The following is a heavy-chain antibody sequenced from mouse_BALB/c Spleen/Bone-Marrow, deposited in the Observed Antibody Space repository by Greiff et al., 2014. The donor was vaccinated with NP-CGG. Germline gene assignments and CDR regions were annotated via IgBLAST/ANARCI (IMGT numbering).Heavy chain of an antibody. D-gene: IGHD1-1*01. CDR1: GFNIKDTY. CDR3: AIYYYGSSGFAY. J-gene: IGHJ3*01. Sequence: VQLKESGAELVKPGASVKLSCTASGFNIKDTYMHWVKQRPEQGLEWIGRIDPGNGNTKYDPKFQGKATITADTSSNTAYLQLSSLTSEDTAVYYCAIYYYGSSGFAYWGQGTLVTVSA. V-gene: IGHV14-3*02. CDR2: IDPGNGNT.